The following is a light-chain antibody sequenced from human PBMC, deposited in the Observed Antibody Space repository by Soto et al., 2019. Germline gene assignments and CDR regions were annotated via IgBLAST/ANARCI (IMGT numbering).Light chain of an antibody. CDR1: QTLLRSSNNRNY. V-gene: IGKV4-1*01. CDR3: QQYYSIPLT. CDR2: WAS. Sequence: DVVMTQSPDSLAVSLGERATINCKSSQTLLRSSNNRNYLAWYQQKPGQPPKLLMYWASTRESGVPDRFGGSGSGTDFTLTISSLQAEDVAVYYCQQYYSIPLTFGGGTKVDIK. J-gene: IGKJ4*01.